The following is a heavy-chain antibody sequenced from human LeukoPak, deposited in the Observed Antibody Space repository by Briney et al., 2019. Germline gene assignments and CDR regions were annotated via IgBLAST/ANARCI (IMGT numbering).Heavy chain of an antibody. CDR1: GFSFSTYW. CDR3: ANGPERRGEYFDY. Sequence: GGSLRLSCAASGFSFSTYWMHWVRQAPGKGLEWVSAISGSGGSTYYADSVKGRFTISRDNSKNTLYLQMNSLRAEDTAVYYCANGPERRGEYFDYWGQGTLVTVSS. CDR2: ISGSGGST. J-gene: IGHJ4*02. V-gene: IGHV3-23*01. D-gene: IGHD1-1*01.